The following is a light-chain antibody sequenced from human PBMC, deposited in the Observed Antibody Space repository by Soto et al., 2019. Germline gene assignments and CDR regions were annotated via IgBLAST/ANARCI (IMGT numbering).Light chain of an antibody. V-gene: IGKV3-11*01. Sequence: VLTQSPGTLSLSPGERATLSCRASQSVISSYVAWYQQRPGQAPRLLIYDASNRATGIPARFSGSGSGTDFTLTISSLEPEDFAVYYCQQRSNWPITFGQGTRLENK. CDR1: QSVISSY. CDR2: DAS. CDR3: QQRSNWPIT. J-gene: IGKJ5*01.